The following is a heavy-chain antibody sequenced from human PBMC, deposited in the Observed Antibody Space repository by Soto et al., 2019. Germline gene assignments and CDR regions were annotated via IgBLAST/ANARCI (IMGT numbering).Heavy chain of an antibody. CDR2: ITSDTKTI. D-gene: IGHD6-19*01. J-gene: IGHJ4*02. CDR1: GFTFSVYS. CDR3: ARSVEGHFDY. Sequence: EVQLVESGGDLVQREGSLRLSCVASGFTFSVYSMNWVRQAPGKGLEWFSYITSDTKTIKYADSVKGRFIISRDNAKNSVYLQMNSLRDEDTAVYYCARSVEGHFDYWGQGTVVTVSS. V-gene: IGHV3-48*02.